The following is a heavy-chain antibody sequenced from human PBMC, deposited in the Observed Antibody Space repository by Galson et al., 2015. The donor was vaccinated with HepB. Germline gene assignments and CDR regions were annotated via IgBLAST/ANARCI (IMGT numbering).Heavy chain of an antibody. CDR2: MNPNSGNT. CDR1: GYTFTSYY. V-gene: IGHV1-8*02. D-gene: IGHD6-13*01. Sequence: SVKVSCKASGYTFTSYYMHWVRQAPGQGLEWMGWMNPNSGNTGYAQKFQGRVTMTRNTSISTAYMELSSLRSEDTAVYYCAIAAAGTGPFNWFDPWGQGTLVTVSP. J-gene: IGHJ5*02. CDR3: AIAAAGTGPFNWFDP.